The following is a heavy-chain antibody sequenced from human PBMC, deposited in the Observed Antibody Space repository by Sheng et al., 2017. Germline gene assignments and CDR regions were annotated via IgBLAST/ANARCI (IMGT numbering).Heavy chain of an antibody. V-gene: IGHV1-69*13. D-gene: IGHD3-10*01. J-gene: IGHJ6*02. CDR2: IIPIFGTA. CDR1: GGTFSSYA. Sequence: QVQLVQSGAEVKKPGSSVKVSCKASGGTFSSYAISWVRQAPGQGLEWMGGIIPIFGTANYAQKFQGRVTITADESTSTAYMELSSLRSEDTAVYYCARGGPYYGPDYYYYGMDVWGQGTTVTVSS. CDR3: ARGGPYYGPDYYYYGMDV.